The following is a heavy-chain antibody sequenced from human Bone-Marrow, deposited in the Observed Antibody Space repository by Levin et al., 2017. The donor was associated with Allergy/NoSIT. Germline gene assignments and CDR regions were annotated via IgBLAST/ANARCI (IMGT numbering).Heavy chain of an antibody. D-gene: IGHD6-19*01. J-gene: IGHJ4*02. V-gene: IGHV3-23*01. CDR1: GFAVETYA. Sequence: PTGGSLRLSCAVSGFAVETYAMSWVRQAPGKGLEWLSAITNNNGKTYYADFVKGRFTISRDSAENTVFLQMNSLRDDDTAVYYCAKDHPSSGWPAFEFWGQGALVTVSS. CDR2: ITNNNGKT. CDR3: AKDHPSSGWPAFEF.